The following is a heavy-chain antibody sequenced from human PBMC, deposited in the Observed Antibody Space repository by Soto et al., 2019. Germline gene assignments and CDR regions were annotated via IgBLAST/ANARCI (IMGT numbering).Heavy chain of an antibody. CDR2: ISAYNGNT. Sequence: QVQLVQSGAEVKKPGASVKVSCKASGYTFTSYGISWVRQAPGQGLEWMGWISAYNGNTNYAQKLQGRVTMTTDTSTSTVYMDLRSLRSDDTDVYYCARSNIPYSSSWYPPVDYCGQGTLVTVSS. CDR3: ARSNIPYSSSWYPPVDY. CDR1: GYTFTSYG. J-gene: IGHJ4*02. D-gene: IGHD6-13*01. V-gene: IGHV1-18*01.